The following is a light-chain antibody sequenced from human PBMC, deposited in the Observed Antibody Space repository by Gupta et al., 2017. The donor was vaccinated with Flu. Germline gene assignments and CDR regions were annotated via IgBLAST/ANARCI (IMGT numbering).Light chain of an antibody. V-gene: IGLV2-14*01. Sequence: QSPSTHPACLPGSPGQSIAISCTGTSSDIGGYDYVSWYQQHPGNAPKLMLFEISRRPAGSSDRFSGSRSGNAASLTISGLLAEDEAFYYCRSYTNAKTVVVFGGGTKLTVL. CDR3: RSYTNAKTVVV. CDR2: EIS. CDR1: SSDIGGYDY. J-gene: IGLJ2*01.